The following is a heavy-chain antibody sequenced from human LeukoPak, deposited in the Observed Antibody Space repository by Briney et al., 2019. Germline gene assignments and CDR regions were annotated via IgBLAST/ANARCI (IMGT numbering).Heavy chain of an antibody. J-gene: IGHJ4*02. CDR2: ISGGGGST. V-gene: IGHV3-23*01. CDR1: GFTFSSYA. Sequence: GGSLRLSCAASGFTFSSYAMSWVRQAPGKGLEWVSAISGGGGSTYYADSVKGRFTISRDNAKNSLYLQMNSLRAEDTAVYYCARDRGAVDYWGQGALVTVSS. CDR3: ARDRGAVDY.